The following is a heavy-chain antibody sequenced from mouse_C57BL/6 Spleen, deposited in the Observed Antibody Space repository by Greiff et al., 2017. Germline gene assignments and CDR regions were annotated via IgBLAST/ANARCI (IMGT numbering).Heavy chain of an antibody. D-gene: IGHD1-1*01. CDR3: ARDPTVVATGYFDY. V-gene: IGHV5-4*01. Sequence: EVKLVESGGGLVKPGGSLKLSCAASGFTFSSYAMSWIRQTPEKRLEWVATISDGGSYTYYPDNVKGRFTISRDNAKNNLYLQMSHLKSEDTAMYYCARDPTVVATGYFDYWGQGTTLTVSS. CDR1: GFTFSSYA. J-gene: IGHJ2*01. CDR2: ISDGGSYT.